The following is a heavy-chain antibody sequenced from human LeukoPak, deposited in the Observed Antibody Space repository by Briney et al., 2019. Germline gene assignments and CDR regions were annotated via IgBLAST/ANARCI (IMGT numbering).Heavy chain of an antibody. CDR2: ISAYNGNI. Sequence: GASVKVSCKTSGYTFTNYGISWVRQAPGQGLEWMGWISAYNGNINYAQKLQGRVTMTTDTSTSTAYMELRSLRSDDTAVYYCARDRDIAVAGTGYWGQGTLVTVSS. J-gene: IGHJ4*02. CDR3: ARDRDIAVAGTGY. V-gene: IGHV1-18*01. D-gene: IGHD6-19*01. CDR1: GYTFTNYG.